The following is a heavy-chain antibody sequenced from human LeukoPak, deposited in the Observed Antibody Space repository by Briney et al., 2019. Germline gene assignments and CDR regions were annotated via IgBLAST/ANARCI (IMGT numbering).Heavy chain of an antibody. D-gene: IGHD1-7*01. CDR3: ARDNWNYGSSMDV. J-gene: IGHJ6*02. CDR2: IYYSGST. CDR1: SXXXYY. V-gene: IGHV4-59*01. Sequence: SXXXYYWSWIRQPPGKGLEWIGYIYYSGSTNYNPSLKSRVTISVDTSKNQFSLKLSSVTAADTAVYYCARDNWNYGSSMDVWGQGTTVTVSS.